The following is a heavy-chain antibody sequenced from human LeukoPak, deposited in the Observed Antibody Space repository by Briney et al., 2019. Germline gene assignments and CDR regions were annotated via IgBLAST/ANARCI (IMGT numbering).Heavy chain of an antibody. CDR3: ARVHLYYDYVWGSYRPYYFDY. D-gene: IGHD3-16*02. V-gene: IGHV4-59*01. CDR2: IYYSGST. Sequence: PSETLSLTCTVSGGSISSYYWSWIRQPPGRGLEWIGYIYYSGSTNYNPSLKSRVTISVDTSKNQFSLKLSSVTAADTAVYYCARVHLYYDYVWGSYRPYYFDYWGQGTPVTVSS. CDR1: GGSISSYY. J-gene: IGHJ4*02.